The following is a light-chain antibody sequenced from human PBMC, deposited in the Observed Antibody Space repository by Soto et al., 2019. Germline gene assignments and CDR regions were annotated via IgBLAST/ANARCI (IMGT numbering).Light chain of an antibody. Sequence: DIQMTQSPSSLSASVGDRVTITCQASQDIRNRLNWYQHKPGKAPKLLIYDGFNLHSGVPSRFSGAGYGTDFAFTIDSLQPGDVATYFCQQYAHLPLTFGGGSRVEVK. J-gene: IGKJ4*01. CDR3: QQYAHLPLT. CDR1: QDIRNR. V-gene: IGKV1-33*01. CDR2: DGF.